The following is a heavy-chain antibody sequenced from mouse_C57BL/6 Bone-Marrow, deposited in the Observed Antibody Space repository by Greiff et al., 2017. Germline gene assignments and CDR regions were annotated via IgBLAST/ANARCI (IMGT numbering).Heavy chain of an antibody. J-gene: IGHJ4*01. V-gene: IGHV1-55*01. CDR1: GYTFTSYW. D-gene: IGHD1-1*01. Sequence: QVQLQQPGAELVKPGASVKMSCKASGYTFTSYWITWVKQRPGQGLEWIGDIYPGSGSTNYNEKFKSKATLTVDTSSSTAYMQLSSLTSEDSAVYYCARRDYYGSSYAMDYWGQGTSVTVTS. CDR3: ARRDYYGSSYAMDY. CDR2: IYPGSGST.